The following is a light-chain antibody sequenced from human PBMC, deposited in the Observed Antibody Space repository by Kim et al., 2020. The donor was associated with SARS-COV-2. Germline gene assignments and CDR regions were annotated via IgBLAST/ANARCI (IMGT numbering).Light chain of an antibody. CDR3: QQRSNWPLT. Sequence: LSPGERATLSCRASQSVSIYLAWYQQKPGQAPRLLIYDSSNRATGIPARFSGSGSGTGFTLTISSLEPEDFAVYYCQQRSNWPLTFGGGTKVDIK. V-gene: IGKV3-11*01. CDR1: QSVSIY. J-gene: IGKJ4*01. CDR2: DSS.